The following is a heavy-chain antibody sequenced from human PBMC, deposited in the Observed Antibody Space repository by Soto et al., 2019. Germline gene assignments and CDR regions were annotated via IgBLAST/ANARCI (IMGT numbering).Heavy chain of an antibody. J-gene: IGHJ5*02. CDR1: GRSISSYY. D-gene: IGHD3-16*01. V-gene: IGHV4-59*08. CDR2: IYYSGST. CDR3: ARFLRHNWFDP. Sequence: PSETLSLTCTVSGRSISSYYWSWIRQPPGKGLEWIGYIYYSGSTNYNPSLKSRVTISVDTSKNQFSLKLSSVTAADTAVYYCARFLRHNWFDPWGQRTLVTVSS.